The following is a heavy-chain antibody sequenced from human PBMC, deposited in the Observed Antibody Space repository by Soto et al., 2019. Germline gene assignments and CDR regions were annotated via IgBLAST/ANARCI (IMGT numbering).Heavy chain of an antibody. J-gene: IGHJ6*02. CDR3: AKCGIVVVPAAFYGMDV. Sequence: EVQLLESGGGLVQPGGSLRLSCAASGFTFSSYAMSWVRQAPGKGLEWVSAISGSGGSTYYADSVKGRFTISRDNSKNTLYLQMNSRRAEDTAVYYCAKCGIVVVPAAFYGMDVWGQGTTVTVSS. CDR2: ISGSGGST. V-gene: IGHV3-23*01. CDR1: GFTFSSYA. D-gene: IGHD2-2*01.